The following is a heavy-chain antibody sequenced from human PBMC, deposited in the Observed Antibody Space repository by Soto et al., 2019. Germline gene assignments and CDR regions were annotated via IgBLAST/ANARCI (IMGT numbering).Heavy chain of an antibody. CDR2: INSDGSST. D-gene: IGHD4-17*01. J-gene: IGHJ4*02. CDR1: GFTFSSYW. V-gene: IGHV3-74*01. Sequence: GGSLRLSCAASGFTFSSYWMHWVRQAPGKGLVWVSRINSDGSSTSYADSVKGRFTISRDNAKNTLYLQMNSLRAEDTAVYYCARDQRTDRYGDPAYYFDYWGQGTLVTVSS. CDR3: ARDQRTDRYGDPAYYFDY.